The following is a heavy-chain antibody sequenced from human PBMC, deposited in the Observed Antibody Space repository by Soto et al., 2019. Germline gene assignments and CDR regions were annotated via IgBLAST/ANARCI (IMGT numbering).Heavy chain of an antibody. V-gene: IGHV4-30-4*01. CDR2: IYYSGST. Sequence: PSETLSLTCTVSGGSISSGDYYWSWIRQPPGKGLEWIGYIYYSGSTYYNPSLRSRVTISVDTSKNQFSLKLSSVTAADSAVYYCSSSTTYYDFWSGYSSYYCGMDVWGQGTTVTVSS. CDR1: GGSISSGDYY. D-gene: IGHD3-3*01. J-gene: IGHJ6*02. CDR3: SSSTTYYDFWSGYSSYYCGMDV.